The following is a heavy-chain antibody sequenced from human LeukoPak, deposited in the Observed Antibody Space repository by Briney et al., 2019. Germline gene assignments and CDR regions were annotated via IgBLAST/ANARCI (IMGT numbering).Heavy chain of an antibody. D-gene: IGHD3-16*01. J-gene: IGHJ5*02. CDR2: ISGSGGST. V-gene: IGHV3-23*01. CDR3: VKVGGELPYNWFDP. CDR1: GFTFSSYG. Sequence: GGTLRLSCAASGFTFSSYGMSWVRQAPGKGLEWVSAISGSGGSTYYADSVKGRFTISRDNSKNTLYLQMNSLRAEDTAVYYCVKVGGELPYNWFDPWGQGTLVTVSS.